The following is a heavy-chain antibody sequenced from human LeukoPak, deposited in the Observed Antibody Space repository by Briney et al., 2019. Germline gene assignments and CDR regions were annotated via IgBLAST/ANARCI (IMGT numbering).Heavy chain of an antibody. V-gene: IGHV4-59*01. CDR1: GGSIRSYY. D-gene: IGHD1-26*01. CDR3: ARVGVGATRIDY. CDR2: IYYSGST. Sequence: SETLSLTCTVSGGSIRSYYLSWIRQPPGKGLEWIGYIYYSGSTNYNPSLKSRVTISVDTSKNQFSLKLSSVTAADTAVYYCARVGVGATRIDYWGQGTLVTVSS. J-gene: IGHJ4*02.